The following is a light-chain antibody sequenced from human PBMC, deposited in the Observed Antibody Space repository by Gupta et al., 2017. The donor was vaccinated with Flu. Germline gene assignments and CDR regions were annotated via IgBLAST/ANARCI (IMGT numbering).Light chain of an antibody. V-gene: IGKV3-11*01. CDR3: QQRSNRPPHLFM. J-gene: IGKJ1*01. CDR1: QSVSSY. Sequence: VLTQAPATLSLAPGDGATLPCRASQSVSSYLCRYQQKPGQAPRLLSYVRSSRATGVPARFSGSGSGTDFTLSIISLEPEEFAIYYCQQRSNRPPHLFMFGQGTQLEIK. CDR2: VRS.